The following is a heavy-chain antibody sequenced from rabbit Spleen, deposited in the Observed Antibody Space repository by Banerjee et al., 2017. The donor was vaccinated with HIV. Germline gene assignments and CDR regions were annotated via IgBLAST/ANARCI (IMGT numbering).Heavy chain of an antibody. V-gene: IGHV1S45*01. CDR1: GFSFSNKAV. CDR2: INAVTGKA. CDR3: ARDLPGVIGWNFNL. Sequence: QEQLVEYGGDLVQPEGSLTLTCKASGFSFSNKAVMCWVRQAPGKGLEWIACINAVTGKAVYASWAKGRFTFSKTSSTTVTLQMTSLTAADTATYFCARDLPGVIGWNFNLWGPGTLVTVS. D-gene: IGHD1-1*01. J-gene: IGHJ4*01.